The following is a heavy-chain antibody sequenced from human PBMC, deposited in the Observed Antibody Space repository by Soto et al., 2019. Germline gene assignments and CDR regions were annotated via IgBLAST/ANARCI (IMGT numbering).Heavy chain of an antibody. V-gene: IGHV5-51*01. D-gene: IGHD5-12*01. CDR3: ARIDRSTIQARTSFDY. J-gene: IGHJ4*02. CDR2: IYPGDSDT. Sequence: PGESLKISCKGSGYSFTGYWIGWVRQMPGKGLEWMGIIYPGDSDTRYSPSFQGQVTISADKSISTAYLQWSSLKASDTAMYYCARIDRSTIQARTSFDYWGQGTLVTVSS. CDR1: GYSFTGYW.